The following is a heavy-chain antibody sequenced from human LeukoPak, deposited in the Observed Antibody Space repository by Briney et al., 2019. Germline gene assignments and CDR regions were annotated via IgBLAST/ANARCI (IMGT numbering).Heavy chain of an antibody. CDR1: GFTFKSYG. Sequence: SGGSLRLSCAASGFTFKSYGMTWVRQVPGKGLEWVSSITGAGSSTKYADSVSGRFTISRDNSKNTLSLQMTGLRAEDTAVYYCARKVPVAMDLDYWGQGTLVTVSS. CDR3: ARKVPVAMDLDY. CDR2: ITGAGSST. J-gene: IGHJ4*02. D-gene: IGHD5-18*01. V-gene: IGHV3-23*01.